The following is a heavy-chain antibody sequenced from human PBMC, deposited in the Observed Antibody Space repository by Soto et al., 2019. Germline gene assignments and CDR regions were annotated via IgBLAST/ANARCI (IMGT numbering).Heavy chain of an antibody. CDR2: TSYDGSNN. Sequence: QVQLVESGGGVVQPGTSLRLSCVGSGFTFRSYVIHWVRQAPGKGLEWVALTSYDGSNNFYGDSVKGRFTISRHNSRNTVELQIDSLTLEDTALYYCARWGTTGGLDVWGQGTLVSVSS. D-gene: IGHD3-16*01. V-gene: IGHV3-30*03. CDR3: ARWGTTGGLDV. J-gene: IGHJ4*02. CDR1: GFTFRSYV.